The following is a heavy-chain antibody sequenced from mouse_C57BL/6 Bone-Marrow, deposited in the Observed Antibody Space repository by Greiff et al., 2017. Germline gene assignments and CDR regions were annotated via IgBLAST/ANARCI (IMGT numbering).Heavy chain of an antibody. D-gene: IGHD1-2*01. Sequence: DVMLVESGGGLVQPKGSLKLSCAASGFSFNTYAMNWVRQAPGKGLEWVARIRSKSNNYATYYADSVKDRFTISRDDSESMLYLQMNNLKTEETAMYYCVRHDYYGRDYDVWGTGTTVTVSS. CDR3: VRHDYYGRDYDV. CDR1: GFSFNTYA. J-gene: IGHJ1*03. V-gene: IGHV10-1*01. CDR2: IRSKSNNYAT.